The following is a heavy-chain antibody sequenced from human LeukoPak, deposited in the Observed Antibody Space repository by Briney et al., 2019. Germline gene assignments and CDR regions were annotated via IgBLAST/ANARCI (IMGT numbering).Heavy chain of an antibody. CDR2: IIPIFGTA. D-gene: IGHD1-26*01. Sequence: SVKVSCKASGGTFISYAISWVRQAPGQGLEWMGGIIPIFGTANYAQKFQGRVTITADESTSTAYMELSSLRSEDTAVYYCARDLGVVGATLDYWGQGTLVTVSS. V-gene: IGHV1-69*13. CDR1: GGTFISYA. CDR3: ARDLGVVGATLDY. J-gene: IGHJ4*02.